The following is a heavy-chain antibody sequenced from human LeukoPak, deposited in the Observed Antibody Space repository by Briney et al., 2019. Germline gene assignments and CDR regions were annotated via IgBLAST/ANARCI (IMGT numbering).Heavy chain of an antibody. Sequence: GASVTVSCTASGGTFSSYAISWVRQAPGQGLEWMGGIIPIFGTANYAQKFQGRVTITADESTSTAYMELSSLRSDDTAVYYCARDPYYYGSGTVRGYYYYGMDVWGQGTTVTVSS. CDR2: IIPIFGTA. J-gene: IGHJ6*02. V-gene: IGHV1-69*13. CDR1: GGTFSSYA. D-gene: IGHD3-10*01. CDR3: ARDPYYYGSGTVRGYYYYGMDV.